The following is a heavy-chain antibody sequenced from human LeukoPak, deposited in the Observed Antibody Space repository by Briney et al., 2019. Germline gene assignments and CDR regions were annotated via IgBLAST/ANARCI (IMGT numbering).Heavy chain of an antibody. J-gene: IGHJ3*02. V-gene: IGHV1-18*01. CDR2: ISAYNGNT. D-gene: IGHD3-9*01. CDR3: ARVLGNDILTGSDAFDI. CDR1: GYTFTSYG. Sequence: ASVKVSCKASGYTFTSYGISWVRQAPGQGLEWMGWISAYNGNTNYAQKLQGRVTMTTDTSTSTAYMELRSLRSDDTAVYYCARVLGNDILTGSDAFDIWGQGTMVTVSS.